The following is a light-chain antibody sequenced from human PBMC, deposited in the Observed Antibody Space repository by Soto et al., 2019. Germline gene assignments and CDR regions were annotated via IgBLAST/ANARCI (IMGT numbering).Light chain of an antibody. Sequence: DIQMTQSPSTLSASVGDRVTITCRASQNIASWLAWYQQEPGKAPKGLIYGASTLESGVPSRFSGSGSGTAFTLTISNLQPGDFATYYCQQYNTYSATFGQGTRLEIK. V-gene: IGKV1-5*01. J-gene: IGKJ5*01. CDR2: GAS. CDR3: QQYNTYSAT. CDR1: QNIASW.